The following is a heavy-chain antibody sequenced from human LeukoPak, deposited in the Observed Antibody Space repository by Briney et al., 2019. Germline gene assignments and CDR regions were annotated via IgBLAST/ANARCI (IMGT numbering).Heavy chain of an antibody. Sequence: TGGSLRLSCAASGFTVSSNYMSWVRQAPGKGLEYVSAISSNGGSTYYADSVKGRFTISRDNSKNTLYLQMSTLRAEDTAVFHCVKPRDGYNWGAFDIWGQGTVVTVSS. CDR1: GFTVSSNY. V-gene: IGHV3-64D*06. J-gene: IGHJ3*02. CDR3: VKPRDGYNWGAFDI. D-gene: IGHD5-24*01. CDR2: ISSNGGST.